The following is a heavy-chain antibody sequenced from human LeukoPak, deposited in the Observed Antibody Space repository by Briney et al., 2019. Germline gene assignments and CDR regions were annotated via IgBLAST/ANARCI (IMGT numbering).Heavy chain of an antibody. V-gene: IGHV3-43D*03. J-gene: IGHJ4*02. CDR3: AKDIRGSTSWYGLDY. CDR2: ISWDGGST. Sequence: PGGSLRLSCAASGFTFEDYAMHWVRQAPGQGLDWVSLISWDGGSTYYADSVKGRFTISRDNSKNSLYLQMNNLRAEDTALYYCAKDIRGSTSWYGLDYWGQGTLVTVSS. D-gene: IGHD6-13*01. CDR1: GFTFEDYA.